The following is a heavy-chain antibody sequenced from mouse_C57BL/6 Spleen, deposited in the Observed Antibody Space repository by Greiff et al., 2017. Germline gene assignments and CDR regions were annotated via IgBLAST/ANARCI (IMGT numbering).Heavy chain of an antibody. J-gene: IGHJ2*01. V-gene: IGHV1-64*01. D-gene: IGHD6-1*01. CDR1: GYTFTSYW. CDR2: IHPNSGST. Sequence: VQLQQPGAELVKPGASVKLSCKASGYTFTSYWMPWVKQRPGQGLEWIGMIHPNSGSTNYNEKFKSKATLTVDKSYSTAYMKLSSLTSEDSAVYYCARTLSGSYYFDYWGQGTTLTVAS. CDR3: ARTLSGSYYFDY.